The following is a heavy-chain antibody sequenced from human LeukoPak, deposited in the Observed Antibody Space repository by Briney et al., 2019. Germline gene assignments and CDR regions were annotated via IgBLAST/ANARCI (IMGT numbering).Heavy chain of an antibody. CDR1: GFTFSSYA. Sequence: GGSLRLSCASSGFTFSSYAMRWVRKAPGKALEYVSAISSNGGSTYYANSVKGRFTISRDNSKNTLYLQMGSLRAEDMAVYYCARTPEFCSGGSCYSEGYFDYWGQGTLVTVSS. CDR3: ARTPEFCSGGSCYSEGYFDY. J-gene: IGHJ4*02. D-gene: IGHD2-15*01. V-gene: IGHV3-64*01. CDR2: ISSNGGST.